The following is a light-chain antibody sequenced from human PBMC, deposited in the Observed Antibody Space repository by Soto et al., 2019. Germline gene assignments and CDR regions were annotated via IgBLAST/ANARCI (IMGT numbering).Light chain of an antibody. CDR2: DAS. CDR3: QQYDNLPIT. J-gene: IGKJ1*01. Sequence: DMRITQSQSSLSSAVGDRVTITSQASQVINNYLNWYQQKPGKAPKLLIYDASNLETGVPSKFSGSGSGTDFTFTISSLQPEDIATYYCQQYDNLPITFGQGTKVDI. V-gene: IGKV1-33*01. CDR1: QVINNY.